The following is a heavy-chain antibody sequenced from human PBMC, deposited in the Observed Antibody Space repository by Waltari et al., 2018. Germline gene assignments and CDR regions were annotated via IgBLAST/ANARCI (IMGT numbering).Heavy chain of an antibody. CDR1: GGSISTPY. Sequence: QVQLQESGPGLVKPSETLSPTCTVSGGSISTPYWSWIRQPPGKGLEWIGYIYYSGSTYYNPSLKSRVTISVDTSKNQFSLKLSSVTAADTAVYYCARGRGVIAAAGYYFDYWGQGTLVTVSS. D-gene: IGHD6-13*01. CDR3: ARGRGVIAAAGYYFDY. CDR2: IYYSGST. J-gene: IGHJ4*02. V-gene: IGHV4-59*11.